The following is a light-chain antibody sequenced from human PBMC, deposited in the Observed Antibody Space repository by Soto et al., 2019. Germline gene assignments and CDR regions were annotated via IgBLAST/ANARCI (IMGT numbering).Light chain of an antibody. CDR1: QSVSSNY. V-gene: IGKV3-20*01. Sequence: EIVLTQSPGTLSLSPGERATLSCRASQSVSSNYLAWYQQKLGQAPRLLIYGASSRATGIPDRFSGSGSGTDFTLTISRLEPEDFAVYYWQQYGSSPYTFGQGTKLEIK. CDR2: GAS. CDR3: QQYGSSPYT. J-gene: IGKJ2*01.